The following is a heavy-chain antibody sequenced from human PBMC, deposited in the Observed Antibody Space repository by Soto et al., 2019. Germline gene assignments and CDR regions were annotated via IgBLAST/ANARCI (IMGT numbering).Heavy chain of an antibody. J-gene: IGHJ4*02. CDR2: IYYSGST. Sequence: SETLSLTCTVSGGSISSYYWSWIRQPPGKGLEWIGYIYYSGSTNYNPSLKSRVTISVDTSKNQFSLKLSSVTAADTAVYYCARGWCSGGSCYKDPQVYWGQGTLVTVSS. CDR1: GGSISSYY. V-gene: IGHV4-59*01. CDR3: ARGWCSGGSCYKDPQVY. D-gene: IGHD2-15*01.